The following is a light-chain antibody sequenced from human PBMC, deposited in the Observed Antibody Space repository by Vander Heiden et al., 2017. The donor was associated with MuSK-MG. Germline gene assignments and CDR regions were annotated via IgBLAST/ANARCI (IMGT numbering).Light chain of an antibody. CDR2: GAS. CDR3: QQYGSSLQDT. V-gene: IGKV3-20*01. J-gene: IGKJ2*01. Sequence: EIVLTQSPGTLSLSPGERATLSCRASQSVSSSYLAWYQQKPGQAPRLLIYGASSRATGIPDRFSGSGSGTDFTLTISRLEPEDFAVYYGQQYGSSLQDTFGQGTKLEIK. CDR1: QSVSSSY.